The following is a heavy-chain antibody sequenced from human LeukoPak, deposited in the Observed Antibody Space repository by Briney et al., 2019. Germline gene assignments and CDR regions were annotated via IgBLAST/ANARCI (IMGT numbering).Heavy chain of an antibody. CDR2: INAGNGNT. CDR1: GYTFTSYA. Sequence: ASVKVSCKASGYTFTSYAMHWVRQAPGQRLEWMGWINAGNGNTKYSQEFQGRVTFTRDTSASTAYMELSSLRSEDMAVYYCARGGYYYGSGSYYYYYYMDVWGKGTTVTVSS. J-gene: IGHJ6*03. D-gene: IGHD3-10*01. V-gene: IGHV1-3*03. CDR3: ARGGYYYGSGSYYYYYYMDV.